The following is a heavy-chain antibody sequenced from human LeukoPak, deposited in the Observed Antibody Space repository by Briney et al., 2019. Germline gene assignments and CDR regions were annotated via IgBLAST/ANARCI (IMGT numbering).Heavy chain of an antibody. Sequence: SETLSLTCTVSGGSITNYYWSWIRQPPGKGLEWIGYIHYSGSTKYKSSLKSRVTISVDTSKNQFSLKLNSVTAADTAVYYCARDRVYYFGSGSSYNWFDPWGQGTLVTVSS. D-gene: IGHD3-10*01. J-gene: IGHJ5*02. V-gene: IGHV4-59*01. CDR3: ARDRVYYFGSGSSYNWFDP. CDR2: IHYSGST. CDR1: GGSITNYY.